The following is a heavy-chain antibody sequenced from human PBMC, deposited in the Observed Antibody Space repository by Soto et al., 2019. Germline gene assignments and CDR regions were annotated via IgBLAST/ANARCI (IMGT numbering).Heavy chain of an antibody. V-gene: IGHV3-49*04. Sequence: PGGSLRLSCTTSGFTFGDYALSWVRQAPGKGLEWVGFIRRNAYGGTTDYAASVKGRFTISRDGSKSIAYLQMNSLRTEDTALYYCTRASSLDFDFWGQGTLVTVSS. J-gene: IGHJ4*02. CDR3: TRASSLDFDF. D-gene: IGHD3-16*01. CDR1: GFTFGDYA. CDR2: IRRNAYGGTT.